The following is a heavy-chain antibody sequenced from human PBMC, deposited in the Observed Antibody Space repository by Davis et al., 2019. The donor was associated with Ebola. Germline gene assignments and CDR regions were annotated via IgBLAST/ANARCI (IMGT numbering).Heavy chain of an antibody. CDR2: ISAYNGNT. Sequence: ASVKVSCKASGGTFSSYAISWVRQAPGQGLEWMGWISAYNGNTNYAQKLQGRVTMTTDTSTSTAYMELSSLRSEDTAVYYCALLYCSSTSCYTDDYYYYYMDVWGKGTTVTVSS. D-gene: IGHD2-2*02. CDR1: GGTFSSYA. J-gene: IGHJ6*03. V-gene: IGHV1-18*01. CDR3: ALLYCSSTSCYTDDYYYYYMDV.